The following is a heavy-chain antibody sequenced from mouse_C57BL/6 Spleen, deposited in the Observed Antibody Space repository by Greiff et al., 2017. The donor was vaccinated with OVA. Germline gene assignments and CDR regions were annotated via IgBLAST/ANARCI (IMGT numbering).Heavy chain of an antibody. CDR3: ARRITTVVAKDD. CDR1: GYTFTSYW. D-gene: IGHD1-1*01. CDR2: IDPSDCYT. V-gene: IGHV1-50*01. Sequence: QVQLQQPGAELVKPGASVKLSCKASGYTFTSYWMQWVKQRPGQGLEWIGEIDPSDCYTNYNQKFKGKATLTVDTSSSTADLQLSSLTSEDSAGYYCARRITTVVAKDDRGQGTTLTVAS. J-gene: IGHJ2*01.